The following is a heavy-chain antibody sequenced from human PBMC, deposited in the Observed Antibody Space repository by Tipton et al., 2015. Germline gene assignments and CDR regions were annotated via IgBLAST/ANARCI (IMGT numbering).Heavy chain of an antibody. J-gene: IGHJ4*02. CDR2: IKGDGSIS. CDR1: GFTFSLYW. CDR3: ARDILNDFCSGWPEEY. D-gene: IGHD3-3*01. V-gene: IGHV3-74*01. Sequence: SLRLSCSASGFTFSLYWMHWVRQVPGKGLAWVSRIKGDGSISDHADSVKGRFTISRDNAANTLYLQMDNLRAEDTAVYYCARDILNDFCSGWPEEYWGQGTLVTVSS.